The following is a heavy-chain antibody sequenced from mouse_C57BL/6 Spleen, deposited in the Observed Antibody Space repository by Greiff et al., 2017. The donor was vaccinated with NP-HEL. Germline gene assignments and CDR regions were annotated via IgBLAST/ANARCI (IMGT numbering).Heavy chain of an antibody. Sequence: EVQLQQSGPGLVKPSQSLSLTCTVTGYSITSGYGWNWIRQFPGNKLEWVGYISYSGSTNYNPSLKSRISITRDTSKNQFFLQLNSVTTEDTATYYCARTARIKYWGQGTTLTVSS. J-gene: IGHJ2*01. CDR3: ARTARIKY. CDR1: GYSITSGYG. CDR2: ISYSGST. V-gene: IGHV3-2*02. D-gene: IGHD1-2*01.